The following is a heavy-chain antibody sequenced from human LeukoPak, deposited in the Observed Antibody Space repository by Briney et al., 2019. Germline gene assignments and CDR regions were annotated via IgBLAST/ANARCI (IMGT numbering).Heavy chain of an antibody. CDR2: INPNSGGT. Sequence: GASVKVSCKASGYTFTGYYMHWVRQAPGQGLEWMGRINPNSGGTNYAQKFQGRVTMTRDTSISTAYMELSSLRSEDTAVYYCARPGYSGYDLALDYWGQGTLVTVSS. D-gene: IGHD5-12*01. CDR1: GYTFTGYY. J-gene: IGHJ4*02. CDR3: ARPGYSGYDLALDY. V-gene: IGHV1-2*06.